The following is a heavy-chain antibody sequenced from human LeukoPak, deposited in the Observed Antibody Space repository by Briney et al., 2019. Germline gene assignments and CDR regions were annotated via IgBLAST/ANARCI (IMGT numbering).Heavy chain of an antibody. D-gene: IGHD6-6*01. V-gene: IGHV4-39*07. CDR3: ARENIAARPGYYYYMDV. CDR2: SYYSGST. J-gene: IGHJ6*03. CDR1: GGSISSSSYY. Sequence: SETLSLTCTVSGGSISSSSYYWGWMRQPPGKGLEWIVSSYYSGSTYYNPSLKSRVTISVDTSKNQFSLKLSSVTAADTAVYYCARENIAARPGYYYYMDVWGKGTTVTVSS.